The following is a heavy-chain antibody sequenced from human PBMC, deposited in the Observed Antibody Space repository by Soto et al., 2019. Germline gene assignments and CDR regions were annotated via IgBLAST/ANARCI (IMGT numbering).Heavy chain of an antibody. Sequence: EASVKVSCKASGYTFTGYYMHWVRQAPGQGLEWMGWINPNSGGTNYAQKFQGRVTMTRDTSISTAYMELSRLRSDDTAVYYCARARNYYDSSGLFDYWGQGTLVTVSS. CDR2: INPNSGGT. CDR3: ARARNYYDSSGLFDY. CDR1: GYTFTGYY. V-gene: IGHV1-2*02. D-gene: IGHD3-22*01. J-gene: IGHJ4*02.